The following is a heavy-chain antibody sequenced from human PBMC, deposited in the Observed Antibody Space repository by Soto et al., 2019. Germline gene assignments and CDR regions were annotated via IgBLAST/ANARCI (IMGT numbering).Heavy chain of an antibody. CDR1: GFTFSSYA. D-gene: IGHD3-10*01. Sequence: GGSLRLSCAASGFTFSSYAMHWVRQAPGKGLEWVAVISYDGSNKYYADSVKGRFTISRDNSKNTLYLQMNSLRAEDTAVYYCARDIRELYLGPHWFDPWGQGTLVTVSS. V-gene: IGHV3-30-3*01. J-gene: IGHJ5*02. CDR2: ISYDGSNK. CDR3: ARDIRELYLGPHWFDP.